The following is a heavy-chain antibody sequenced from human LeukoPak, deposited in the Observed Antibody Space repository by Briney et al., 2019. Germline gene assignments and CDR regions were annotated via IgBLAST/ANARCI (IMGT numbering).Heavy chain of an antibody. V-gene: IGHV1-18*01. CDR3: ARVRLERRYFYYYGMDV. Sequence: ASVKVSCKASGYTFTSYGISWVRQAPGQGLEWMGWISAYNGNTNYAQKLQGRVTMTTDTSTSTAYMVLRSLRSDDTAVYYCARVRLERRYFYYYGMDVWGQGTTVTVSS. CDR1: GYTFTSYG. D-gene: IGHD1-1*01. J-gene: IGHJ6*02. CDR2: ISAYNGNT.